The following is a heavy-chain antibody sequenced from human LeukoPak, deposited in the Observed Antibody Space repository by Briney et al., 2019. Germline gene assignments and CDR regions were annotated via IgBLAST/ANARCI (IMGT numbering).Heavy chain of an antibody. CDR3: ARDGEIQLWTYFDY. V-gene: IGHV3-30-3*01. CDR1: GFTFTGYW. J-gene: IGHJ4*02. D-gene: IGHD5-18*01. CDR2: ISYDGSNK. Sequence: GGSLRLSCAASGFTFTGYWMSWVRQAPGKGLEWVAVISYDGSNKYYADSVKGRFTISRDNSKNTLYLQMNSLRAEDTAVYYCARDGEIQLWTYFDYWGQGTLVTVSS.